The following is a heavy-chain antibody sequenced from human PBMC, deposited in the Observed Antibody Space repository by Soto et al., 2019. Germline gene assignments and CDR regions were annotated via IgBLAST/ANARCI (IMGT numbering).Heavy chain of an antibody. Sequence: PSETLSLTCAVYGRSFSGYYWSWIRQPPGKGLEWIGEINHSGSTNYNPSLKSRVTISVDTSKNQFSLKLSSVTAADTAVYYCARGNPPPYYDFWSGYLNVYYYGMDVWGQGTTVTVSS. J-gene: IGHJ6*02. CDR2: INHSGST. CDR3: ARGNPPPYYDFWSGYLNVYYYGMDV. CDR1: GRSFSGYY. D-gene: IGHD3-3*01. V-gene: IGHV4-34*01.